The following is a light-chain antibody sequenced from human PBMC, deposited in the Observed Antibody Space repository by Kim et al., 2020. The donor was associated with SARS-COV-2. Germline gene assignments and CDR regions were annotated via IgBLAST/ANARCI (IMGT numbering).Light chain of an antibody. CDR1: GSNIGSNA. V-gene: IGLV1-44*01. CDR3: AVWDDSLNGVV. J-gene: IGLJ2*01. CDR2: NIN. Sequence: GQRLTISCSGSGSNIGSNAVTWCQQLPGTAPKLLIYNINQRPSGVPDRFSGSKSNTSASLAISGLQSEDEADYYCAVWDDSLNGVVFGGGTQLTVL.